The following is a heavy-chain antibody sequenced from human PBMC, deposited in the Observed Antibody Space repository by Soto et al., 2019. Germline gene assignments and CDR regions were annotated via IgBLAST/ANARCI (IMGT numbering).Heavy chain of an antibody. CDR2: VSGNGGGT. J-gene: IGHJ4*02. CDR3: VRAPGTFGYGGRMGADY. V-gene: IGHV3-23*01. CDR1: GFTFSGHA. D-gene: IGHD4-17*01. Sequence: EVQVLESGGGLVQPGGSLRLSCAASGFTFSGHAMSWVRQAPGKGLEWVASVSGNGGGTYSVDSVKGRFTISRDSSKNTVYLQLDSLRPEDSASYYCVRAPGTFGYGGRMGADYWGQGSLVPVSS.